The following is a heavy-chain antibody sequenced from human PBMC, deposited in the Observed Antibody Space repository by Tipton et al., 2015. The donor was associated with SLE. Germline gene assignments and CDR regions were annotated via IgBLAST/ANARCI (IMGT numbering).Heavy chain of an antibody. Sequence: LRLSCTVSGGSISSSSYYWGWIRQPPGKGLEWIGSIYYSGSTYYNPSLKSRVTISVDTSKNQFSLKLSSVTAADTAVYYCAIYGYYYYYGMDVWGQGTTVTVSS. CDR1: GGSISSSSYY. D-gene: IGHD3-16*01. V-gene: IGHV4-39*07. CDR3: AIYGYYYYYGMDV. CDR2: IYYSGST. J-gene: IGHJ6*02.